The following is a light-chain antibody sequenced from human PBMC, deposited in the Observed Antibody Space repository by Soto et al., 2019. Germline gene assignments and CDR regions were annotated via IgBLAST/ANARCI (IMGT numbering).Light chain of an antibody. CDR2: KAS. J-gene: IGKJ4*01. CDR1: QSIGNW. Sequence: DIQMTQSPSTLSASVGDRVTITCRASQSIGNWLAWYQQKPGKAPNLLIYKASTLESGVPSRFSGSGSVTEFTLTISSLQPDDFATYYCQQYNNYPLTFGGGTKVEIK. CDR3: QQYNNYPLT. V-gene: IGKV1-5*03.